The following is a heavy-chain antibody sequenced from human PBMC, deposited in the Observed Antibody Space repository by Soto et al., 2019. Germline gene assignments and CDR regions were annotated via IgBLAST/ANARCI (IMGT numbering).Heavy chain of an antibody. V-gene: IGHV3-30-3*01. CDR1: GFTFSSYA. CDR2: ISYDGSNK. CDR3: ASLYYYDSSSLDAFDI. J-gene: IGHJ3*02. D-gene: IGHD3-22*01. Sequence: QVQLVESGGGVVQPGRSLRLSCAASGFTFSSYAMHWVRQAPGKGLEGVAVISYDGSNKYYADSVKGRFTISRDNSKNTLYLQMNSLRAEDTAVYYCASLYYYDSSSLDAFDIWGQGTMVTVSS.